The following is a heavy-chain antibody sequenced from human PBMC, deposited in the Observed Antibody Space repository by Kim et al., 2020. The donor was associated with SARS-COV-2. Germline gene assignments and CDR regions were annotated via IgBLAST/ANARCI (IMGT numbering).Heavy chain of an antibody. J-gene: IGHJ4*02. Sequence: SVKVSCKASGGTFSSYAISWVRQAPGQGLEWMGGIIPIFGTANYAQKFQGRVTITADESTSTAYMELSSLRSEDTAVYYCARELGGGYGGPIDYWGQGTLVTVSS. D-gene: IGHD4-17*01. CDR1: GGTFSSYA. V-gene: IGHV1-69*13. CDR3: ARELGGGYGGPIDY. CDR2: IIPIFGTA.